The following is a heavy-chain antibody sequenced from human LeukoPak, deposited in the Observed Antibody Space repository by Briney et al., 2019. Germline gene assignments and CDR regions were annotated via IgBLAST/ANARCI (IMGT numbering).Heavy chain of an antibody. V-gene: IGHV3-23*01. D-gene: IGHD6-19*01. CDR2: ISGSGGST. Sequence: GGSLRLSCAASGFTSSSYAMSWVRQAPGKGLEWVSAISGSGGSTYYADSVKGRFTISRDNSKNTLYLQMNSLRAEDTAVYYCAKGRTSSGWTPWGQGTLVTVSS. CDR3: AKGRTSSGWTP. J-gene: IGHJ5*02. CDR1: GFTSSSYA.